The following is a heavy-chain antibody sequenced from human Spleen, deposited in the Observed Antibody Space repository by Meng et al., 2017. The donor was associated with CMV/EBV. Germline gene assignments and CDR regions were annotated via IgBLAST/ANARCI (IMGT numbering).Heavy chain of an antibody. CDR1: GYTFTGYY. V-gene: IGHV1-2*02. CDR2: VNANSGAK. Sequence: SGYTFTGYYMNWVRQAPGQGLEGMGWVNANSGAKEYEQKFQGRVTMTRDTSISTAYMELSRLRSDDTAVYYCARGYCSGASCYIDDWGQGTLVTVSS. J-gene: IGHJ4*02. D-gene: IGHD2-2*02. CDR3: ARGYCSGASCYIDD.